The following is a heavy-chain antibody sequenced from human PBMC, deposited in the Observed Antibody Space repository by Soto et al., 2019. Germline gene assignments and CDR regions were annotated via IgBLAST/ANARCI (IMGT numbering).Heavy chain of an antibody. J-gene: IGHJ4*02. CDR3: ARVSAY. V-gene: IGHV4-31*03. Sequence: QVQLQESGPGLVKPSQTLSLTCTVSGGSISSGGYYWSWIRQHPGKGLEWIGYIYYSGRTYYNPSLNNRSTIILHTYENHFSLQPRSVTAADTAVYHCARVSAYWGQGTLVTVSS. CDR1: GGSISSGGYY. CDR2: IYYSGRT.